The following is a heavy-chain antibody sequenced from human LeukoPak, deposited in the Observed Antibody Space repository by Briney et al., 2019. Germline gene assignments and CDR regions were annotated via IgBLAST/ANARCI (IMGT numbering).Heavy chain of an antibody. CDR1: GYSISSGYY. CDR2: IYHSGST. CDR3: ARSVMDFWSGYSSDAFDI. V-gene: IGHV4-38-2*02. Sequence: SETLSLTCTVSGYSISSGYYWGWIRQPPGKGLEWIGSIYHSGSTYYNPSLKSRVAISVDTSKNQFSLKLSSVTAADTAVYYCARSVMDFWSGYSSDAFDIWGQGTMVTVSS. D-gene: IGHD3-3*01. J-gene: IGHJ3*02.